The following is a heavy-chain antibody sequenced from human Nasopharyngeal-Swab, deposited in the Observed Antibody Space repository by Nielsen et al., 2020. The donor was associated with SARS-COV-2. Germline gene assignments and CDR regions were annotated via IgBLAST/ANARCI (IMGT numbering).Heavy chain of an antibody. Sequence: SSVPVSCKASGFSITYRFLHWMRQAPGQALEWMGWITPFNGNAKYAQKFQGRVSITRDGSRTTASLELSSLRPDDTAMYFCASGQCINGVCNPTDGLDVWGQGTSVTVS. V-gene: IGHV1-45*02. D-gene: IGHD2-8*01. CDR1: GFSITYRF. CDR2: ITPFNGNA. J-gene: IGHJ6*02. CDR3: ASGQCINGVCNPTDGLDV.